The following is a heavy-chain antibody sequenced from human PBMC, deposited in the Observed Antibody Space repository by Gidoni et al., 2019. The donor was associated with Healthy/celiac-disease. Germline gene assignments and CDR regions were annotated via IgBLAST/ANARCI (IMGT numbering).Heavy chain of an antibody. CDR2: IYYSGST. CDR1: GGSISSSSYY. J-gene: IGHJ4*02. Sequence: QLQLQESGPGLVKPSETLSLTCTVSGGSISSSSYYWGWIRQPPGKGLEWIGSIYYSGSTYYNPSLKSRVTISVDTSKNQFSLKLSSVTAADTAVYYCARHQTGKAPQFDYWGQGTLVTVSS. CDR3: ARHQTGKAPQFDY. V-gene: IGHV4-39*01.